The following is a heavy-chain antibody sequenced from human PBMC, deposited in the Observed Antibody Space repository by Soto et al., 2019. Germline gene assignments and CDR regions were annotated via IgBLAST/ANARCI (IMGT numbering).Heavy chain of an antibody. V-gene: IGHV3-74*01. Sequence: GGSLRLSCAASGFTFSSYWMHWVRQAPGKGLVWVSRINSDGSSTSYADSVKGRFTISRDNAKNTLYLQMNSLRAADTAVYYCARAYGQTPKYYYYYMDVWGKGTTVTVSS. CDR2: INSDGSST. CDR3: ARAYGQTPKYYYYYMDV. J-gene: IGHJ6*03. CDR1: GFTFSSYW. D-gene: IGHD4-17*01.